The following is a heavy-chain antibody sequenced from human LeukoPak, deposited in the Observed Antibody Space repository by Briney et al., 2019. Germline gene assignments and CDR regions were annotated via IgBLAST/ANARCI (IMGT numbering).Heavy chain of an antibody. CDR3: AREARSVWVHFVGY. CDR1: GFTFSTYS. D-gene: IGHD3-16*01. CDR2: ISDSTSTI. V-gene: IGHV3-48*01. Sequence: PGGSLRLSCAASGFTFSTYSMNWVRQAPGKGLEWVSYISDSTSTIYYADSVKGRFTISRDNAKNSLYLQMNSLRAEDTAVYYCAREARSVWVHFVGYWGQGTLVTVSS. J-gene: IGHJ4*02.